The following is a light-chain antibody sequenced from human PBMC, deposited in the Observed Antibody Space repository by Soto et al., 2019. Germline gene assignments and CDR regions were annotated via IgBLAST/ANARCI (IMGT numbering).Light chain of an antibody. Sequence: DIQMTQSPSSLFASVGDRVTITCRASQGISTYLAWYQQKPGRIPKLLIYAASALQSGVPSRFSGSGSGTDFTLTISSLQPEDVATYYCQKYGSAPWTFGRGTKVEIK. J-gene: IGKJ1*01. V-gene: IGKV1-27*01. CDR1: QGISTY. CDR3: QKYGSAPWT. CDR2: AAS.